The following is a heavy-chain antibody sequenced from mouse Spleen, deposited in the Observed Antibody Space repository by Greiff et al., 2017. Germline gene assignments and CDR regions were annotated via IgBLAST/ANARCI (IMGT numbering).Heavy chain of an antibody. CDR2: INPYNGGT. CDR3: AREGAYGDQAMDY. CDR1: GYTFTDYY. V-gene: IGHV1-19*01. D-gene: IGHD2-13*01. Sequence: VQLQQSGPVLVKPGASVKMSCKASGYTFTDYYMNWVKQSHGKSLEWIGVINPYNGGTSYNQKFKGKATLTVDKSSSTAYMELISLTSEDSAVYYCAREGAYGDQAMDYWGQGTSVTVSS. J-gene: IGHJ4*01.